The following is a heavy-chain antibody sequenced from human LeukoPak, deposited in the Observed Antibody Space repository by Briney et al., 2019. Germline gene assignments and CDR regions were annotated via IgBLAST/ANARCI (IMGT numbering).Heavy chain of an antibody. V-gene: IGHV1-2*02. CDR2: INPHSGGT. CDR3: ARDVGEYCSSTNCYASHY. Sequence: ASVKVSCKASGYTFTGYYMHWVRQAPGQGLQWMGWINPHSGGTNYAQKFQGGVTMTRDTSITTAYMELSSLRSDDTAVYYCARDVGEYCSSTNCYASHYSGQGTLVTVSS. D-gene: IGHD2-2*01. CDR1: GYTFTGYY. J-gene: IGHJ4*02.